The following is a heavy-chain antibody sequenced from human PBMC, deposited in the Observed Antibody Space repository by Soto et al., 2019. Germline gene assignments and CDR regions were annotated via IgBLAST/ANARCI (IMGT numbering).Heavy chain of an antibody. J-gene: IGHJ6*02. V-gene: IGHV3-33*01. CDR2: IWYDGSNK. CDR1: GFTFSSYG. Sequence: GGSLRLSCAASGFTFSSYGMHWVRQAPGKGLEWVAVIWYDGSNKYYADSVKGRFTISRDNSKNTLYLQMNSLRAEDTAVYYCAREDGSGSYLYYYYGMDVWGQGTTVTVSS. D-gene: IGHD3-10*01. CDR3: AREDGSGSYLYYYYGMDV.